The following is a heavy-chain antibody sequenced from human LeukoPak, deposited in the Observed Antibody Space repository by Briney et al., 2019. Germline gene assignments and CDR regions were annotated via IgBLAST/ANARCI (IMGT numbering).Heavy chain of an antibody. V-gene: IGHV4-30-2*01. J-gene: IGHJ5*02. CDR2: IYHSGST. Sequence: SQTLSLICAVSGGSISSGGYSWSWIRQPPGKGLEWIGYIYHSGSTYYNPSLKSRVTISVDRSKNQFSLKLSSVTAADTAVYYCARESHCSSTSCRYNWFDPWGQGTLVTVSS. D-gene: IGHD2-2*01. CDR3: ARESHCSSTSCRYNWFDP. CDR1: GGSISSGGYS.